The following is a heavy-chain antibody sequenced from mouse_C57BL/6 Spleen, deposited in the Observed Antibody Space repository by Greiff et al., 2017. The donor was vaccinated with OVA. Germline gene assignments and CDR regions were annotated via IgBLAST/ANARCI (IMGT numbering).Heavy chain of an antibody. D-gene: IGHD1-1*01. Sequence: VKLLQSGGGLVQPGGSLKLSCAASGIDFSRYWMSWVRRAPGKGLEWIGEINSDRSTINYALSLKDKFIISTDNDKNTLYLQMSKVRYKDTALYYCARDYYGSSFAYWGQGTLVTVSA. CDR2: INSDRSTI. CDR1: GIDFSRYW. V-gene: IGHV4-1*01. CDR3: ARDYYGSSFAY. J-gene: IGHJ3*01.